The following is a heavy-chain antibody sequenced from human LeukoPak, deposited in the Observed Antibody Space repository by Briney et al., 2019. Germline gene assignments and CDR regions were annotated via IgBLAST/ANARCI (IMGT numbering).Heavy chain of an antibody. Sequence: GASVKVSCKASGYTFTSYGISWLRRAPGQGLEWMGWISAYNGNTNYAQKLQGRVTMTTDTSTSTAYMELRSLRSDDTAVYYCARDQVVPAAKAGIDYWGQGTLVTVSS. CDR1: GYTFTSYG. J-gene: IGHJ4*02. V-gene: IGHV1-18*01. CDR2: ISAYNGNT. CDR3: ARDQVVPAAKAGIDY. D-gene: IGHD2-2*01.